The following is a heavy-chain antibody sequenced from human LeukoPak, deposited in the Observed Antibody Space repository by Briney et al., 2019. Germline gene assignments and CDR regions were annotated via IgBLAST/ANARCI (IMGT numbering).Heavy chain of an antibody. CDR1: GFSFNSYS. Sequence: PGWSLRLSCAASGFSFNSYSMNWVRQAPGKGLEWVSRITNSGSTIHYADSVKGRFAISRDNAKNSLYLQMNSLRVEDTAVYFCARGVDVWGKGTTVTVSS. CDR3: ARGVDV. J-gene: IGHJ6*04. CDR2: ITNSGSTI. V-gene: IGHV3-48*01.